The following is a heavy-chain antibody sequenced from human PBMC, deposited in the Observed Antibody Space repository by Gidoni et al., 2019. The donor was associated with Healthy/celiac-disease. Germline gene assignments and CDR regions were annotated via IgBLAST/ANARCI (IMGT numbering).Heavy chain of an antibody. CDR2: ISSSSSYI. D-gene: IGHD3-9*01. Sequence: EVQLVESGGGLVKPGGSLRLSCAASGFTFSSYSMNWVRQAPGKGLEWVSSISSSSSYIYYADSVKGRFTISRDNAKNSLYLQMNSLRAEDTAVYYCARDLMRYYDILTGYYDYWGQGTLVTVSS. CDR1: GFTFSSYS. CDR3: ARDLMRYYDILTGYYDY. J-gene: IGHJ4*02. V-gene: IGHV3-21*01.